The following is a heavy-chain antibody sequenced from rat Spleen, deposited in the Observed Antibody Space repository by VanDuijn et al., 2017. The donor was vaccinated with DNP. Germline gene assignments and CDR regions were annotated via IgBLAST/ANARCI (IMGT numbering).Heavy chain of an antibody. Sequence: EVQLVESGGGPVQPGRSLKVSCVASGFIFSNYWMTWIRQAPGKGLEWVAQIKAKSNNYATYYAESVKGRFTISRDDSKSSVYLQMNSLKEEDTAIYYCTTFITIAASPSWGQGVMVTVSS. CDR3: TTFITIAASPS. CDR1: GFIFSNYW. D-gene: IGHD1-2*01. CDR2: IKAKSNNYAT. J-gene: IGHJ2*01. V-gene: IGHV6-8*01.